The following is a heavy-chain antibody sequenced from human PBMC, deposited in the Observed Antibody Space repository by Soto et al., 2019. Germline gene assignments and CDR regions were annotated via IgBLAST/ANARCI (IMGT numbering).Heavy chain of an antibody. J-gene: IGHJ3*02. Sequence: PGGSLRLSCAASGFTFSSYSMNWVRQAPGKGLEWVSSISSSYIYYADSVKGRFTISRDNAKNSLYLQMNSLRAEDTAVYYCARNIAVAGPDAFDIWG. CDR2: ISSSYI. D-gene: IGHD6-19*01. CDR3: ARNIAVAGPDAFDI. V-gene: IGHV3-21*01. CDR1: GFTFSSYS.